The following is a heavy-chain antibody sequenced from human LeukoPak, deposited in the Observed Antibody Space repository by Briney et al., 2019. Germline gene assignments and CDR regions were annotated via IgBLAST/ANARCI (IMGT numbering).Heavy chain of an antibody. Sequence: SVKVSCKSSGGTFKTYSISWVRQAPGQGLEWMGDIVPMFGIANYAQRLQGRVTMTADASTNTAYLELSSLTFEDTAVYYCAREVAVHHPAFGDWGQGTLVTVSS. D-gene: IGHD3-10*01. J-gene: IGHJ4*02. V-gene: IGHV1-69*13. CDR1: GGTFKTYS. CDR2: IVPMFGIA. CDR3: AREVAVHHPAFGD.